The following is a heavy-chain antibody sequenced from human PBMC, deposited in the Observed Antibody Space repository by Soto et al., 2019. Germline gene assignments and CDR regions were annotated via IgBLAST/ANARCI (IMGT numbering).Heavy chain of an antibody. CDR2: IYYSGST. CDR3: AREASAAYYYDSSGYYVFDY. V-gene: IGHV4-31*03. D-gene: IGHD3-22*01. Sequence: SETLSLTCTVSGGSISSGGYYWSWIRQHPGKGLEWIGYIYYSGSTYYNPSLKSRVTISVDTSKNQFSLKLSSVTAADTAVYYCAREASAAYYYDSSGYYVFDYWGQGTLVTVSS. J-gene: IGHJ4*02. CDR1: GGSISSGGYY.